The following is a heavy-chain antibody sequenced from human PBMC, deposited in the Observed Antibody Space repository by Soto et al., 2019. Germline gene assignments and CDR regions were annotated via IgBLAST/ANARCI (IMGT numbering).Heavy chain of an antibody. CDR3: ARVSPSIAVAGTEDYYYYYMDV. J-gene: IGHJ6*03. Sequence: ASVKVSCKASGYTFTSYDINWVLQATGQGLEWMGWMNPNSGNTGYAQKFQGRVTMTRNTSISTAYMELSSLRSEDTAVYYCARVSPSIAVAGTEDYYYYYMDVWGKGTTVTVSS. D-gene: IGHD6-19*01. CDR2: MNPNSGNT. V-gene: IGHV1-8*01. CDR1: GYTFTSYD.